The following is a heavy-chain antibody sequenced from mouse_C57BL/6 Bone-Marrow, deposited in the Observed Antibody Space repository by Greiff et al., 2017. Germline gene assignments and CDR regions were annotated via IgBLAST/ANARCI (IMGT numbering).Heavy chain of an antibody. CDR3: ASYGNYAYCYAMNY. V-gene: IGHV1-22*01. CDR2: INPNNGGT. J-gene: IGHJ4*01. CDR1: GYTFTDYN. D-gene: IGHD2-1*01. Sequence: VQLKESGPELVKPGASVKMSCKASGYTFTDYNMHWVKPSHGKSLEWIGYINPNNGGTSYNQKFKGKATLTVNKSSSTAYMELRSLTSDDSAVYYFASYGNYAYCYAMNYWGKGTSVPVS.